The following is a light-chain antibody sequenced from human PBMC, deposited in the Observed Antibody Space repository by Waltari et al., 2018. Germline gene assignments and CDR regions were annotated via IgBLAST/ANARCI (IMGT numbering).Light chain of an antibody. CDR2: DFS. V-gene: IGLV2-14*01. Sequence: QSALTQPASVSGSPGQSVTIFCAGTSNDVGGYNSVLCYQKHPGQAPRVIIYDFSDRPSGVSDRFSGSKSGNTASLTISGLQAEDEADYYCSSQSSNDVVLFGGGTKLTVL. CDR3: SSQSSNDVVL. CDR1: SNDVGGYNS. J-gene: IGLJ2*01.